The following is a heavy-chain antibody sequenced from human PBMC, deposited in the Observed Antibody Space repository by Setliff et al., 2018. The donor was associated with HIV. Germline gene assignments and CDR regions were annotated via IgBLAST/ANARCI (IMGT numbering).Heavy chain of an antibody. CDR3: AKEPPSRLQLVPHNWFDP. Sequence: GGSLRLSCATSGFTFSTYAMNWVRQAPGKGLEWVSVIGGSGVSTYYAESVKGRFIISRDNSKNTLYLEMNSLRVEDTAVYYCAKEPPSRLQLVPHNWFDPWGQGILVTVSS. D-gene: IGHD6-6*01. CDR1: GFTFSTYA. CDR2: IGGSGVST. J-gene: IGHJ5*02. V-gene: IGHV3-23*01.